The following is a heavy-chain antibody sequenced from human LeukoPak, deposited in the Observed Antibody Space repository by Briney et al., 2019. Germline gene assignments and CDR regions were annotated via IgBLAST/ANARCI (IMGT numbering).Heavy chain of an antibody. CDR1: GGTFSSYA. CDR2: IIPIFGTA. D-gene: IGHD5-18*01. V-gene: IGHV1-69*05. Sequence: GSSVKVSCKASGGTFSSYAVSWVRQAPGQGLEWMGRIIPIFGTANYAQKVQGRVTMTTDTSTSTAYMELRSLRSDDTAVYFCARDLARGYSYGYNAFDIWGQGTMVTVSS. J-gene: IGHJ3*02. CDR3: ARDLARGYSYGYNAFDI.